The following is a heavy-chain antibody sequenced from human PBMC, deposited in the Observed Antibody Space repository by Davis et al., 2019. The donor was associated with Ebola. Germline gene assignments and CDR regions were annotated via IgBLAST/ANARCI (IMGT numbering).Heavy chain of an antibody. D-gene: IGHD5-18*01. CDR3: ATFVDTSSDY. J-gene: IGHJ4*02. CDR2: INPNSGGT. Sequence: AASVKVSCKTSGYTFTNYGITWVRQAPGQGLEWMGRINPNSGGTNYAQKSQGRVTMTRDTSISTAYMELSRLRSDDTAVYYCATFVDTSSDYWGQGTLVTVSS. CDR1: GYTFTNYG. V-gene: IGHV1-2*06.